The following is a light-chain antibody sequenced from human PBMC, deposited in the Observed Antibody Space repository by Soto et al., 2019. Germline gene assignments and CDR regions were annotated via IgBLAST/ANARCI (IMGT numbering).Light chain of an antibody. CDR2: GNT. CDR1: NSNIGAGYD. V-gene: IGLV1-40*01. J-gene: IGLJ1*01. CDR3: QSFDNSLNGFYV. Sequence: QAVVTQTPSVSGAPGQRVTISCTGTNSNIGAGYDVHWYQHLPGRAPKLLIFGNTNRPSGVPDRFSGSKSGTSASLAITGLQPEDEADYYCQSFDNSLNGFYVFGSGTKVTVL.